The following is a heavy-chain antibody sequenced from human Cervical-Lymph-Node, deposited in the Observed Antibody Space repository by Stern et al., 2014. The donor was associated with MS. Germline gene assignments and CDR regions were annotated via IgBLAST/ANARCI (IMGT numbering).Heavy chain of an antibody. V-gene: IGHV1-69*14. J-gene: IGHJ5*02. CDR1: GG. Sequence: QDQLVQSGAEVKKPGSSVKISCKSSGGISWVRQAPGQGLEWMGGVIPFVGTSNYAQKFKGRVTITADTSTNTAYLELRSLKPDDRAVYSWGGGGGDNWFDPWGQGTLVTVSS. CDR3: GGGGGDNWFDP. D-gene: IGHD3-16*01. CDR2: VIPFVGTS.